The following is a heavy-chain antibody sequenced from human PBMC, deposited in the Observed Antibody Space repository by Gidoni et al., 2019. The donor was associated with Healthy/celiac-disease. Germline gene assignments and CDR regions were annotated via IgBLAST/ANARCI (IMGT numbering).Heavy chain of an antibody. Sequence: EVQLLESGGGLVQPGGSLRLSCAASGFTFSSYAMSWVRQGPGKGLGGVAGISGSGGSTYYADSVKGRFTISRDNSKNTLYLQMNSLRAEDTAVYYCAKDKRTHYYYGMDVWGQGTTVTVSS. D-gene: IGHD1-1*01. J-gene: IGHJ6*02. CDR1: GFTFSSYA. CDR2: ISGSGGST. CDR3: AKDKRTHYYYGMDV. V-gene: IGHV3-23*01.